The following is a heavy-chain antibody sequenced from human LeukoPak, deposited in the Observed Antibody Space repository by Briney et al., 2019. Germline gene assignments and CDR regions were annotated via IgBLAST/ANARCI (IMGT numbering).Heavy chain of an antibody. D-gene: IGHD1-26*01. V-gene: IGHV3-9*03. J-gene: IGHJ4*02. CDR1: GFSFSSYA. Sequence: PGGSLRLSCAPSGFSFSSYAMSWVRQAPGNGLEWVSGISWNSGSIGYADSVKRRFTISRDNAKNSLYLQMNSLRAEDMALYYCAKYIRGDSGSYHSLFDYWGQVTLVTVSS. CDR3: AKYIRGDSGSYHSLFDY. CDR2: ISWNSGSI.